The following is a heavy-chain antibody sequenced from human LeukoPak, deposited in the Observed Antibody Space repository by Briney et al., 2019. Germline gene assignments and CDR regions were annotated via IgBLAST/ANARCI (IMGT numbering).Heavy chain of an antibody. CDR2: IYYSGST. V-gene: IGHV4-59*01. Sequence: KPSETLPLTYTVSGGSISSYYWSWIRQPPGKGLEWIGYIYYSGSTNYNPSLKSRVTISVDTSKNQFSLKLSSVTAADTAVYYCARLTRGEAFDIWGQGTMVTVSS. D-gene: IGHD3-16*01. CDR3: ARLTRGEAFDI. J-gene: IGHJ3*02. CDR1: GGSISSYY.